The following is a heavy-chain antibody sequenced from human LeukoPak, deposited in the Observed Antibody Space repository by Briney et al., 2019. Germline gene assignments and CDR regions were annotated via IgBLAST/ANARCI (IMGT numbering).Heavy chain of an antibody. Sequence: GESLKISCKGSGYSFTSYWIGWVRQMPGKGPEWMGIIYPGDSDTRYSPSFQGQVTISADKSISTAYLQWSSLKASDTAMYYCARYCSGGSCYRDYYYGMDVWGQGTTVTVSS. CDR1: GYSFTSYW. J-gene: IGHJ6*02. D-gene: IGHD2-15*01. CDR3: ARYCSGGSCYRDYYYGMDV. CDR2: IYPGDSDT. V-gene: IGHV5-51*01.